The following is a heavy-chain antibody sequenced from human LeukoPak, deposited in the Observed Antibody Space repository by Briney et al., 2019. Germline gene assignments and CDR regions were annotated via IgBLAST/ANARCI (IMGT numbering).Heavy chain of an antibody. J-gene: IGHJ6*03. V-gene: IGHV3-23*01. CDR1: GFTFSSYG. CDR3: AKCYDFWSGYHSPYYYYYMDV. D-gene: IGHD3-3*01. Sequence: PGGSLRLSCAASGFTFSSYGMSWVRQAPGKGLEWVSAISGSGGSTYYADSVKGRFTISRDNSKNTLYLQMNSLRAEDTAVYYCAKCYDFWSGYHSPYYYYYMDVWGKGTTVTVSS. CDR2: ISGSGGST.